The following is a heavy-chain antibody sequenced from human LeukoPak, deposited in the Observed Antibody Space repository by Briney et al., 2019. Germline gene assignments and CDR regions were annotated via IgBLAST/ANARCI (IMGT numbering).Heavy chain of an antibody. CDR2: IYPSGSS. V-gene: IGHV4-4*07. D-gene: IGHD3-10*01. Sequence: SETLSLTCTVSGGSISSYYWTWIRQPAGKRLEWIGRIYPSGSSTYNPSLKSRVTMSVDTHKNKISLQLSSLTAADKAVYYCASVRYCGSGSYYNADCYYGMDVWGQGTTVTVSS. J-gene: IGHJ6*02. CDR1: GGSISSYY. CDR3: ASVRYCGSGSYYNADCYYGMDV.